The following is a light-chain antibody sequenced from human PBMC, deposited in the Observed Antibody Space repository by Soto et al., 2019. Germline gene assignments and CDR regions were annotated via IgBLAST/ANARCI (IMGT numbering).Light chain of an antibody. CDR1: QVISNY. CDR2: AAS. CDR3: QKYNSAPWT. V-gene: IGKV1-27*01. J-gene: IGKJ1*01. Sequence: DIQMTQSPSSLSASVGDRVTITCRASQVISNYLAWYQQKPGKVPKLLIYAASTLQSGVPFRFSGSGPGTDFTLTISSLQPEDVATYYCQKYNSAPWTFGQGTKVEIK.